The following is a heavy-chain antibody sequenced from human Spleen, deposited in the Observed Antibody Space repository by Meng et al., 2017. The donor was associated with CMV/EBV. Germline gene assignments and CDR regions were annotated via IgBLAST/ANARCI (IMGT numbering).Heavy chain of an antibody. CDR3: VRGVSGSTYFGF. CDR2: ISGSGDIT. D-gene: IGHD1-26*01. V-gene: IGHV3-23*01. Sequence: GESLKISCAASGFTFSSYAMSWVRQAPGKGLEWVSAISGSGDITYYADSVKGRFTISRDNAENSVHLQMNSLRVEETAVYYCVRGVSGSTYFGFWGQGTLVTVSS. CDR1: GFTFSSYA. J-gene: IGHJ4*02.